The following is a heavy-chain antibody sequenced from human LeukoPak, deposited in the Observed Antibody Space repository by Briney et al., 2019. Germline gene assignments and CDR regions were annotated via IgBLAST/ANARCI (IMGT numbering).Heavy chain of an antibody. Sequence: ASVKVSCKASGYTFTSYYMHWVRQAPGQGLEWMGIINPSGGSTSYAQRFQGRVTMTRDTSTSTVYMELSSLRPEDTAVYYCARSAGYCSSTSCYSSDYWGQGTLVTVSS. CDR2: INPSGGST. V-gene: IGHV1-46*01. CDR3: ARSAGYCSSTSCYSSDY. CDR1: GYTFTSYY. J-gene: IGHJ4*02. D-gene: IGHD2-2*02.